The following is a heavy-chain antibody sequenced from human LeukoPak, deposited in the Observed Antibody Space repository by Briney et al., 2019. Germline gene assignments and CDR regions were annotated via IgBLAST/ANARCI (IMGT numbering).Heavy chain of an antibody. V-gene: IGHV3-23*01. CDR1: GFTFSSYA. Sequence: GGSLRLSCAASGFTFSSYAMSWVRQAPGKGLEWVSAISGSGGSTYYADSVKGRFTISRDNSKNTLYLQMNSLSAEDKAVSYCAKDRADILTGPWGYWGQGTLVTVSS. CDR2: ISGSGGST. J-gene: IGHJ4*02. D-gene: IGHD3-9*01. CDR3: AKDRADILTGPWGY.